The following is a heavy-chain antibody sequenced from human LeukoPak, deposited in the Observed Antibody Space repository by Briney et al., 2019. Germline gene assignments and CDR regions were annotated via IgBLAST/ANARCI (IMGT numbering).Heavy chain of an antibody. CDR3: ARDGGLDCSSTSCYYYYYYMDV. Sequence: ASVKVSCKASGYTFSNYAMNWVRQAPGQGLEWMGIINPSGGSTSYAQKFQGRVTMTRDTSTSTVYMELSSLRSEDTAVYYCARDGGLDCSSTSCYYYYYYMDVWGKGTTVTISS. CDR2: INPSGGST. CDR1: GYTFSNYA. J-gene: IGHJ6*03. D-gene: IGHD2-2*01. V-gene: IGHV1-46*01.